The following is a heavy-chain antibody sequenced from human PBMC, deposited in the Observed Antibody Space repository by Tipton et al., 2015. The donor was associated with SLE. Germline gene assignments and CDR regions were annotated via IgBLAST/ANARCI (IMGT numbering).Heavy chain of an antibody. V-gene: IGHV4-31*11. CDR3: ARDGLNWFDP. D-gene: IGHD2-2*03. Sequence: TLSLTCAVYGGSFSGYYWSWIRQYPGKGLEWIGYIYYSGSTYYNPSLKSRVTISVDTSKNQFSLKLSSVTAADTAVYYCARDGLNWFDPWGQGTLVTVSS. CDR1: GGSFSGYY. CDR2: IYYSGST. J-gene: IGHJ5*02.